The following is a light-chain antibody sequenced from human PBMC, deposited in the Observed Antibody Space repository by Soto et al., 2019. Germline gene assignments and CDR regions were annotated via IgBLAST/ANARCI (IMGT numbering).Light chain of an antibody. V-gene: IGKV1-9*01. CDR1: QTLKSY. J-gene: IGKJ5*01. CDR3: QQLNSYPRIT. CDR2: AAS. Sequence: DIQMTQSPSSLSASVGDRVTITCRASQTLKSYLSWYQQKPGKAPKLLIYAASTLQSGVPSRFSGSGSGTDFTLTISSLQPEDFATYYCQQLNSYPRITFGQGTRLEIK.